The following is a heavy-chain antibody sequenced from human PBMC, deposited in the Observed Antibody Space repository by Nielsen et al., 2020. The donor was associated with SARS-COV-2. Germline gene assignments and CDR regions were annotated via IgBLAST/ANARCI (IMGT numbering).Heavy chain of an antibody. Sequence: GGSLRLSCAASGFTFSSYGMHWVRQAPGNGLEWVAVISYDGSNKYYGDSVKGRFTISRDNAKNSLYLQMNSLRAEDTAVYYCVRDSSVVIWSGYPVDWGQGTLVTVSS. CDR2: ISYDGSNK. CDR3: VRDSSVVIWSGYPVD. CDR1: GFTFSSYG. J-gene: IGHJ4*02. D-gene: IGHD3-3*01. V-gene: IGHV3-30*03.